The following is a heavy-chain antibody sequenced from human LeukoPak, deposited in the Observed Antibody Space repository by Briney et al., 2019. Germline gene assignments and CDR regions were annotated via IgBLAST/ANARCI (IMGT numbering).Heavy chain of an antibody. CDR2: IKQDGSEK. CDR1: GFTFSNYW. V-gene: IGHV3-7*01. CDR3: ARVRGGRSYDAFDI. J-gene: IGHJ3*02. D-gene: IGHD2-15*01. Sequence: PGGSLRLSCAASGFTFSNYWMSWVRQAPGKGLEWVANIKQDGSEKYYVDSVKGRFTISRDNAKNSLYLQMSSPRAEDTAVYYCARVRGGRSYDAFDIWGQGTMVTVSS.